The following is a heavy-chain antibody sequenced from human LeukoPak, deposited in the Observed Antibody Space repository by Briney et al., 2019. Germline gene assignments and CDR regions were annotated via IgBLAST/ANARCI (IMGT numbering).Heavy chain of an antibody. Sequence: PSETLSLTCTVPGGSISSYYWSWIRQPPGKGLEWIGYIYYSGSTNYNPSLKSRVTISVDTSKNQFSLKLSSVTAADTAVYYCASGGLFDYWGQGTLVTVSS. CDR2: IYYSGST. V-gene: IGHV4-59*08. D-gene: IGHD3-16*01. J-gene: IGHJ4*02. CDR1: GGSISSYY. CDR3: ASGGLFDY.